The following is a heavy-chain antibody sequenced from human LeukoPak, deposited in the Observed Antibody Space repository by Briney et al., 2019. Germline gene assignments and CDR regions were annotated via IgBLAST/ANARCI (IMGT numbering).Heavy chain of an antibody. J-gene: IGHJ1*01. CDR3: ARDRLSSSWYSRYFQH. D-gene: IGHD6-13*01. CDR1: GYTFTSYG. CDR2: ISAYNGNT. V-gene: IGHV1-18*04. Sequence: GASVKVSCKASGYTFTSYGISWARQAPGQGLEWMGCISAYNGNTNYAQKLQGRVTMTTDTSTSTAYMELRSLRSDDTAVYYCARDRLSSSWYSRYFQHWGQGTLVTVSS.